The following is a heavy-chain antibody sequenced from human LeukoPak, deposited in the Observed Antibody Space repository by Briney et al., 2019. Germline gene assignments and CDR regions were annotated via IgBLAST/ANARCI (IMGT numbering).Heavy chain of an antibody. CDR1: GFTFSNYW. J-gene: IGHJ5*02. V-gene: IGHV3-74*01. D-gene: IGHD2-2*01. CDR2: ISSDGSTT. CDR3: ARSISWHDGWFDP. Sequence: GGSLRLSCAASGFTFSNYWVYWVRQAPGEGLVWVSRISSDGSTTANADSVRGRFTISRDNTKSTLYLQMNRLRAEDTAVYFCARSISWHDGWFDPWGQGTLVTVSS.